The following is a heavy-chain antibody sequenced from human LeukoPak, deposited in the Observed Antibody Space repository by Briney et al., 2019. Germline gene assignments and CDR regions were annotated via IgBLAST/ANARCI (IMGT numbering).Heavy chain of an antibody. J-gene: IGHJ4*02. Sequence: GGSLRLSCAASGFTFSSYSMNWVRQAPGKGLEWVSSISSSSSYIYYADSVKGRFTISRDNAKNPLYLQMNSLRAEDTAVYYCASGTTSGYAQFDYWGQGTLVTVSS. CDR1: GFTFSSYS. CDR3: ASGTTSGYAQFDY. V-gene: IGHV3-21*01. D-gene: IGHD5-12*01. CDR2: ISSSSSYI.